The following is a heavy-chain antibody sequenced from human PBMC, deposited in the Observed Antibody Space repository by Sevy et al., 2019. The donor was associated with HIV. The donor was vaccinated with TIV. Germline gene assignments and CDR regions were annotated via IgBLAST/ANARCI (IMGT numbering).Heavy chain of an antibody. CDR3: ARDNYDFWSGYYYYYYYGMDV. CDR2: INSDGSST. Sequence: GGSLGLSCAASGFTFSSYWMHWVRQAPGKGLVWVSRINSDGSSTSYADSVKGRFTISRDNAKNTLYLQMNSLRAEDTAVYYCARDNYDFWSGYYYYYYYGMDVWGQGTTVTVSS. D-gene: IGHD3-3*01. V-gene: IGHV3-74*01. J-gene: IGHJ6*02. CDR1: GFTFSSYW.